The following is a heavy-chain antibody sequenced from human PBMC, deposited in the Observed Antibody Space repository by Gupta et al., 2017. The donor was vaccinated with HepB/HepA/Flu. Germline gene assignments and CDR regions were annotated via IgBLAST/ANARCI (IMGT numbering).Heavy chain of an antibody. V-gene: IGHV4-34*01. CDR1: GGSFSGYY. D-gene: IGHD1-26*01. J-gene: IGHJ6*02. CDR2: INHSGST. CDR3: ARGVHRASYYGMDV. Sequence: QVQLQQWGAGLLKPSETLSVTCAVYGGSFSGYYWSWIRQPPGKGLEWIGEINHSGSTNYNPSLKSRVTISVDTSKNQFSLKLSSVTAADTAVYYCARGVHRASYYGMDVWGQGTTVTVSS.